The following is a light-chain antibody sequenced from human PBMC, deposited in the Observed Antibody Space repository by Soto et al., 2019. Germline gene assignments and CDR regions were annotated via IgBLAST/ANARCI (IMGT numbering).Light chain of an antibody. CDR1: SSDVGGFNY. CDR2: EVS. CDR3: TSYTSTTFVV. V-gene: IGLV2-14*01. J-gene: IGLJ2*01. Sequence: QSALTQPASVSGSPGQSITIFCTGTSSDVGGFNYVSWYQHHPGKAPKLMIYEVSNRPSGVSNRFSGSKSGDTASLTISGLQAEDEAHYYCTSYTSTTFVVFGGGTKLIVL.